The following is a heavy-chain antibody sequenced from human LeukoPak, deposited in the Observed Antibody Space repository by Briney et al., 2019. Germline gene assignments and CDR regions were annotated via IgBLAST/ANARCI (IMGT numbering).Heavy chain of an antibody. CDR3: ARGGTDTAMVARVHYYYYMDV. D-gene: IGHD5-18*01. Sequence: SVKVSCKASGGTFSSYAISWVRQAPGQGLEWMGGIIPIFGTANYAQKFQGRVTITTDESTSTAYMELSSPRSEDTAVYYCARGGTDTAMVARVHYYYYMDVWGKGTTVTVSS. CDR1: GGTFSSYA. V-gene: IGHV1-69*05. CDR2: IIPIFGTA. J-gene: IGHJ6*03.